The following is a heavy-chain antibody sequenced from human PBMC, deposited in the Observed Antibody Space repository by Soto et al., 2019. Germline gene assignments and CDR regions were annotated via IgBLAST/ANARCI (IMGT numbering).Heavy chain of an antibody. J-gene: IGHJ5*02. CDR2: IYYSGST. V-gene: IGHV4-61*01. Sequence: PSVTLSLTCTVSGGSVSSGSYYWSWIRPPPGKGLEWIGYIYYSGSTNYNPSLKSRVTISVDTSKNQFSLKLSSVTAADTAMYYCARDSLLYFDWFRTGNNWFDPWGQGTLVTVSS. D-gene: IGHD3-9*01. CDR1: GGSVSSGSYY. CDR3: ARDSLLYFDWFRTGNNWFDP.